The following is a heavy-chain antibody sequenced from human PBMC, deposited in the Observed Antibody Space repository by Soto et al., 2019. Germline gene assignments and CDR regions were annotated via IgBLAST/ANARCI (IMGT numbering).Heavy chain of an antibody. J-gene: IGHJ4*02. V-gene: IGHV4-39*01. CDR2: MDYSGRA. CDR1: GGSMSSSTYY. D-gene: IGHD3-3*01. Sequence: QVPLQESGPGLVKPSETLSLNCTVFGGSMSSSTYYWGWIRQPPGKGLEWIGGMDYSGRAYYNPPRKSRVTISVDTSKSKFCLKSSSVTAADTAVYYCAGHKRITIVGVGPIRGSFDYWGQGDLVTVSS. CDR3: AGHKRITIVGVGPIRGSFDY.